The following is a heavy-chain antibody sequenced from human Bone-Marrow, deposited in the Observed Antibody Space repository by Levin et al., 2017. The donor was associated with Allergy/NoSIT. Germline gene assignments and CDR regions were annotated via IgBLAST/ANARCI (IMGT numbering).Heavy chain of an antibody. V-gene: IGHV3-53*01. CDR3: ARDYYDSSGYYSGAYYFDY. J-gene: IGHJ4*02. Sequence: ASETLSLTCAASGFTISSNYMSWVRQAPGKGLEWVSVIYSGGSTYYADSVKGRFTISRDNSKNTLYLQMNSLRAEDTAVYYCARDYYDSSGYYSGAYYFDYWGQGTLVTVSS. CDR2: IYSGGST. CDR1: GFTISSNY. D-gene: IGHD3-22*01.